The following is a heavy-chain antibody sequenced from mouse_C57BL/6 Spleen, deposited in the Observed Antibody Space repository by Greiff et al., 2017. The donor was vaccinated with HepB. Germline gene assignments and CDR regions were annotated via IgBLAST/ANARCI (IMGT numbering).Heavy chain of an antibody. V-gene: IGHV10-1*01. CDR2: IRSKSNNYAT. Sequence: EAGGGLVQPKGSLKLSCAASGFSFNTYAMNWVRQAPGKGLEWVARIRSKSNNYATYYADSVKDRFTISRDDSESMLYLQMNNLKTEDTAMYYCVRHALYAMDYWGQGTSVTVSS. J-gene: IGHJ4*01. CDR1: GFSFNTYA. CDR3: VRHALYAMDY.